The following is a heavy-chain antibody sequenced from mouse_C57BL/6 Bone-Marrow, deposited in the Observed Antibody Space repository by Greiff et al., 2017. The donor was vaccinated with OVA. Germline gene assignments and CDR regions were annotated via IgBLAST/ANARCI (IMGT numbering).Heavy chain of an antibody. CDR1: GFTFSSYA. Sequence: EVKLMESGAGLVKPGGSLKLSCAASGFTFSSYAMSWVRQTPEKRLEWVAYISSGGDYIYYADTVKGRFTISRDNARNTLYLQMSSLKSEDTAMYYCTRAYYNAMDYWGQGTSVTVSS. CDR3: TRAYYNAMDY. V-gene: IGHV5-9-1*02. J-gene: IGHJ4*01. D-gene: IGHD2-12*01. CDR2: ISSGGDYI.